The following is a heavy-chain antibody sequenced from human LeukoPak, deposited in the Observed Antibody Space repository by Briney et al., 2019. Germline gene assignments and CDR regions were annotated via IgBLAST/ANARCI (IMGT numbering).Heavy chain of an antibody. D-gene: IGHD4-17*01. CDR1: GDSISGYY. Sequence: SETLSLTCTVSGDSISGYYWSWIRQPPGKGLEWIGYIYYSGRTNYNPSLKSRVTISEGASKNQFSLRLTSVTAADTAVYYCARTTPYYYYAMDVWGQGTTVTVSS. V-gene: IGHV4-59*01. CDR2: IYYSGRT. CDR3: ARTTPYYYYAMDV. J-gene: IGHJ6*02.